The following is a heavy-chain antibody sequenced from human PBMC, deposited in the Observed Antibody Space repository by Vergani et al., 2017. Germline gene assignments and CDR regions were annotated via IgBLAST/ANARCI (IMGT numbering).Heavy chain of an antibody. Sequence: QVQLQQWGAGLLKPSETLSLTCAVYGGSFSDYYWNWIRQSPGKGLEWIGESNHGGISSYNPSLKSRVSISLDTSKNQFSLKLTSVTAADTAVYCCARRSGIWFGDLLRRGLVYYWGQGTLVIVSS. V-gene: IGHV4-34*01. J-gene: IGHJ4*02. CDR1: GGSFSDYY. CDR2: SNHGGIS. CDR3: ARRSGIWFGDLLRRGLVYY. D-gene: IGHD3-10*01.